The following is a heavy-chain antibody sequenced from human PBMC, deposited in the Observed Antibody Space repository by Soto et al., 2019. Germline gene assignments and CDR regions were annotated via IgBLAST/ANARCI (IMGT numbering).Heavy chain of an antibody. Sequence: GGSLRLSCAASEFTFSNAWMSWVRQAPGKGLEWVGRIKSKTDGGTTDYAAPVKGRFTISRDDSKNTLYLQMNSLKTEDTAVYYCTTDPAPFYDSSGYYRTFGDYWGQGTLVT. D-gene: IGHD3-22*01. CDR2: IKSKTDGGTT. CDR3: TTDPAPFYDSSGYYRTFGDY. V-gene: IGHV3-15*01. J-gene: IGHJ4*02. CDR1: EFTFSNAW.